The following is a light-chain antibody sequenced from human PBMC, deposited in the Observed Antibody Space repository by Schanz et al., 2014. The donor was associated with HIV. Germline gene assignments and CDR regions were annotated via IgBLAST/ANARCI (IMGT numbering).Light chain of an antibody. CDR1: SGDVGGYDY. CDR2: EIS. CDR3: CSYTGSGTLV. Sequence: QSVLTQPASVSGSPGQSITISCTGSSGDVGGYDYASWYQHHPGKAPKLMIYEISKWPSGVSNRFSGSKSGNTASLTISGLQAEDEADYYCCSYTGSGTLVFGGGTKLTVL. J-gene: IGLJ2*01. V-gene: IGLV2-14*01.